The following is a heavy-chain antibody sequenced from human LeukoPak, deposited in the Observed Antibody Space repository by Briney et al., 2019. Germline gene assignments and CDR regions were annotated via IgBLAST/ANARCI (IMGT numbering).Heavy chain of an antibody. J-gene: IGHJ4*02. CDR2: INPNSGGT. Sequence: ASVKVSCKASGYTFTGYYMHWVRQAPGQGLEWMGWINPNSGGTNYAQKFQGRVTMTRDTSISTAYMELSRLRSDDTAVYYCARIYCTNGVCYIDYWGQGTLVTVSS. CDR1: GYTFTGYY. CDR3: ARIYCTNGVCYIDY. V-gene: IGHV1-2*02. D-gene: IGHD2-8*01.